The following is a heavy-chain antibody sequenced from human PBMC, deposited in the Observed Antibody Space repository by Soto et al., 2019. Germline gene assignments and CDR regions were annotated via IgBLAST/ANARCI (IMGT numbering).Heavy chain of an antibody. CDR3: ARIGTVLTPDDS. Sequence: PGGSLRLSCVGSGFTFSTYGMQWVRQAPGKGLEWVSYISSGGSTIFYGESVKGRFTVSRDNDRSSLYLQMNSLRVEDSGVYYCARIGTVLTPDDSWGQGTLVTVSS. J-gene: IGHJ4*02. V-gene: IGHV3-48*03. D-gene: IGHD2-21*02. CDR1: GFTFSTYG. CDR2: ISSGGSTI.